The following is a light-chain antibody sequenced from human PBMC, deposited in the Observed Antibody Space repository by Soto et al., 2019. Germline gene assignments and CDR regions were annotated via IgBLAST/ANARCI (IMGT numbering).Light chain of an antibody. CDR1: SSDIGDYNY. CDR2: DVS. Sequence: QSALTQPTSVSGSPGQSITISCVGTSSDIGDYNYVSWYQQHPGKVPKVIIYDVSNRPSGVSYRFSATKSGNTASLTISGLQAEDEADYYCCSYTRRGTLIFGTGTKGTVL. V-gene: IGLV2-14*01. J-gene: IGLJ1*01. CDR3: CSYTRRGTLI.